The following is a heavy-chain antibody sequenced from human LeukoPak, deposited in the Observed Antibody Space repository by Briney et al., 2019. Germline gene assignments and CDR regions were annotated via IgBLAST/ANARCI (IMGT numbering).Heavy chain of an antibody. CDR2: ISAYNGNT. V-gene: IGHV1-18*01. CDR1: GYTFTSYG. Sequence: ASVKVSCKASGYTFTSYGISWVRQAPGQGLEWMGWISAYNGNTNYAQKFQGRVTVTTDTSTSTAYMELRSLRSDDTAVYYCARSSSVTIPGYYFDYWGQGTLVTVSS. D-gene: IGHD2-21*01. CDR3: ARSSSVTIPGYYFDY. J-gene: IGHJ4*02.